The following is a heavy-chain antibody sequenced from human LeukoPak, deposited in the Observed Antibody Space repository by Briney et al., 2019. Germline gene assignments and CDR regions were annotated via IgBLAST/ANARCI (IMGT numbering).Heavy chain of an antibody. CDR3: ARRDSNTGFDY. J-gene: IGHJ4*02. Sequence: ASVKVSCKASGYIFTSYAITWVRQAPGQGLEWMGWISGYIGNTKSAQQFQGRLTMTTDTPTSTAYMELWSLGSDDTAVYFCARRDSNTGFDYWGQGTLVTVSS. CDR1: GYIFTSYA. V-gene: IGHV1-18*01. CDR2: ISGYIGNT. D-gene: IGHD5-18*01.